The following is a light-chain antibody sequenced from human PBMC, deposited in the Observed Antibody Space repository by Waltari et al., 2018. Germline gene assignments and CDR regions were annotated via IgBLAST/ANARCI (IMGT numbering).Light chain of an antibody. CDR1: KIGSKR. V-gene: IGLV3-21*01. CDR2: YDS. J-gene: IGLJ3*02. CDR3: KVRDNSRDHRV. Sequence: SYVLTQPPSESVAPGKTARFTCGGNKIGSKRVHWYKQKSGQAPVLVIYYDSDRPAGIPDRFSGSNTWKTGVLTSSRVEAADKADYHCKVRDNSRDHRVYGCGNNLTVL.